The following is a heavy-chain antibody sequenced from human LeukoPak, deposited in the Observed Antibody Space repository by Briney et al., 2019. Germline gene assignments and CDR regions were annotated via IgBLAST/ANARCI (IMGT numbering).Heavy chain of an antibody. D-gene: IGHD6-13*01. CDR2: ISSSSSYI. Sequence: ETLSLTCTVSGGSISSHYWSWIRQPPGKGLEWVSSISSSSSYIYYADSVKGRFTISRDNAKNSLYLQMNSLRAEDTAVYYCARDKQQLVHWFDPWGQGTLVTVSS. CDR3: ARDKQQLVHWFDP. J-gene: IGHJ5*02. CDR1: GGSISSHY. V-gene: IGHV3-21*01.